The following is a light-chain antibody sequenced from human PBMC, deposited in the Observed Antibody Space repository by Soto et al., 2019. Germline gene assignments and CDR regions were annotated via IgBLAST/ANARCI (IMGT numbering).Light chain of an antibody. J-gene: IGKJ1*01. Sequence: DIQMTQSPSSLSVSVGDRVTITCRSSQSIISYLTWYQQKPCKAPKLMIYVASSLQSGVPSRFSGSGSGTDFTLTISSLQPEDFATYYCLQSYSWTFGHGTKAEIK. CDR3: LQSYSWT. CDR1: QSIISY. V-gene: IGKV1-39*01. CDR2: VAS.